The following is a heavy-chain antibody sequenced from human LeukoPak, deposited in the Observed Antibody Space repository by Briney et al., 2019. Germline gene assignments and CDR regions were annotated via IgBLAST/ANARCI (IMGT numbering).Heavy chain of an antibody. V-gene: IGHV3-48*03. Sequence: PGGSLRLSCAASGVTFSSYEMNWVRQAPGKGLEWVSYISSSGSTIYYADSVKGRFTISRDNAKNSLYLQMNSLRAEDTAVYYCARGLMMGAKYYGSGREVDYWGQGTLVTVSS. CDR1: GVTFSSYE. CDR3: ARGLMMGAKYYGSGREVDY. CDR2: ISSSGSTI. J-gene: IGHJ4*02. D-gene: IGHD3-10*01.